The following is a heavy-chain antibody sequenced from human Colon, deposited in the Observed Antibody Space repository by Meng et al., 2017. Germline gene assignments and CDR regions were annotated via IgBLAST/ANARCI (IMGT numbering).Heavy chain of an antibody. CDR3: GTDIYD. CDR1: GFTFTTAW. D-gene: IGHD2/OR15-2a*01. J-gene: IGHJ4*02. V-gene: IGHV3-15*01. Sequence: EVRLEESGGGLVQPGGSLRLSCAASGFTFTTAWMTWVRRTPGRGLEWVGRIKSNNDGGTTDYAAPVKGRFTISRDDSKSTLYLQMNSLKIEDTAMYYCGTDIYDWGQGTLVTVSS. CDR2: IKSNNDGGTT.